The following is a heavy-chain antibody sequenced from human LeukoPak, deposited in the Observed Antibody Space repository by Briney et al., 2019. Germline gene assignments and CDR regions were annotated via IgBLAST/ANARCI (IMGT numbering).Heavy chain of an antibody. CDR1: GFTFSSYA. V-gene: IGHV3-30-3*01. J-gene: IGHJ4*02. Sequence: PGGSLRLSCAASGFTFSSYAMHWVRQAPGKGLEWVAVISYDGSNKYYADSVKGRFTISRDNSKNTLYLQMNSLRAEDTAVYYCARDEYYDFWSGYPSFDYWGQGTLVTVSS. CDR2: ISYDGSNK. D-gene: IGHD3-3*01. CDR3: ARDEYYDFWSGYPSFDY.